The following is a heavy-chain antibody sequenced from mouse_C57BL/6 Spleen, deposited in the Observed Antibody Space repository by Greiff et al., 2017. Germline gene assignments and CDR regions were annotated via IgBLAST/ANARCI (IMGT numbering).Heavy chain of an antibody. CDR2: ISDGGSYT. D-gene: IGHD2-2*01. V-gene: IGHV5-4*01. J-gene: IGHJ2*01. CDR3: ARASMVTTGGFDY. CDR1: GFTFSSYA. Sequence: EVQLVESGGGLVKPGGSLKLSCAASGFTFSSYAMSWVRQTPEKRLEWVATISDGGSYTYYPDNVKGRFTISRDNDKNNLYLQMSQLKSEDTAMYYCARASMVTTGGFDYWGQGTTLTVSS.